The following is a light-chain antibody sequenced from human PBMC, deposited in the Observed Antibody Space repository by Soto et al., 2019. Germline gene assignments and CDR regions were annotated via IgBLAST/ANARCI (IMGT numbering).Light chain of an antibody. CDR1: QSVSSSY. Sequence: EIVMTQSPATLSLSPGERATLSCRASQSVSSSYLSWYQQKPGQAPRLLIYGASTRATGIPARFSGSGSGTDFTLTISSLQPEDFAVCYCQQDYNLLTFGGGTMVEIK. CDR2: GAS. V-gene: IGKV3D-7*01. CDR3: QQDYNLLT. J-gene: IGKJ4*01.